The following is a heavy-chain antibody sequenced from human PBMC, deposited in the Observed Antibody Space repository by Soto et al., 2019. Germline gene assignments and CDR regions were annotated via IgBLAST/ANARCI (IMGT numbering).Heavy chain of an antibody. D-gene: IGHD4-4*01. J-gene: IGHJ6*02. CDR1: GGSISSSSYY. V-gene: IGHV4-39*01. Sequence: LTCTVSGGSISSSSYYWGWIRQPPGKGLEWIGSIYHSGSTYYNPSLKSRVTISVDTSKNQFSLKLSSVTAADTAVYYCATNYAYYYYYGMDVWGQGTTVTVSS. CDR2: IYHSGST. CDR3: ATNYAYYYYYGMDV.